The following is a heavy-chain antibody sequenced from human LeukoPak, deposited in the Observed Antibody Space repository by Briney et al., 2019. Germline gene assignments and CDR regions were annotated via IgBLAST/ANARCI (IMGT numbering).Heavy chain of an antibody. J-gene: IGHJ4*02. CDR2: ISSSSSYI. CDR1: GFTFSSYS. CDR3: AREGSIGFQDY. Sequence: GGSLRPSCAASGFTFSSYSMNWVRQAPGKGLEWVSSISSSSSYIYYADSVKGRFTISRDNAKNSLYLQMNSLRAEDTAVYYCAREGSIGFQDYWGQGTLVTVSS. V-gene: IGHV3-21*01. D-gene: IGHD6-6*01.